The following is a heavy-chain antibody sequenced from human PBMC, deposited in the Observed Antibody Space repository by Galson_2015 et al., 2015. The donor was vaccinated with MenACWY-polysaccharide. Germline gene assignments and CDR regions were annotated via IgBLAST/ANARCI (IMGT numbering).Heavy chain of an antibody. CDR2: ISSGSSTI. CDR1: GFTFSSYT. CDR3: ARGRLDY. Sequence: SLRLSCAASGFTFSSYTMNWVRQAPGKGLEWLSYISSGSSTIYYADSVKGRFTISRDNAKNSLYLRMNSLRAEDTAVYYCARGRLDYWGQGTLVTVSS. J-gene: IGHJ4*02. V-gene: IGHV3-48*01.